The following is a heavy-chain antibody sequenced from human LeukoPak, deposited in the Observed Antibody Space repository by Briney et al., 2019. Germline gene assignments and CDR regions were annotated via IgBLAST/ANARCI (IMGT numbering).Heavy chain of an antibody. CDR1: GGSISSGDYY. D-gene: IGHD1-26*01. V-gene: IGHV4-30-4*01. J-gene: IGHJ3*02. CDR2: IYYSGST. CDR3: ARALPPHHIVGATPRGYAFDI. Sequence: SETLSLTCTVSGGSISSGDYYWSWIRQPPGKGLEWIGYIYYSGSTYYNPSLKSRVTISVDTSKNQFSLKLSSVTAADTAVYYCARALPPHHIVGATPRGYAFDIWGQGTMVTVSS.